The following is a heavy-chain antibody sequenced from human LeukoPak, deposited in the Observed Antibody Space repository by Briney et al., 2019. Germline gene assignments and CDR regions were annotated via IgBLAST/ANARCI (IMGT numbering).Heavy chain of an antibody. CDR2: IYYSGST. CDR1: GGSISSYY. V-gene: IGHV4-59*01. J-gene: IGHJ6*02. Sequence: SETLSLTCTVSGGSISSYYWSWIQQPPGKGLEWIGYIYYSGSTNYNPSLKSRVTISVDTSKNQFSLKLSSVTAADTAVYYCARGYYDSSGYYIYYYGMDVWGQGTTVTVSS. CDR3: ARGYYDSSGYYIYYYGMDV. D-gene: IGHD3-22*01.